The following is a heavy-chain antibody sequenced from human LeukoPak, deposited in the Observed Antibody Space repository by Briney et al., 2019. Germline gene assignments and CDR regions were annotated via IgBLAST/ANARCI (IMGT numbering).Heavy chain of an antibody. V-gene: IGHV3-33*01. Sequence: PGGSLRLSCAASGFTFSSYGMHWVRQAPGKGLEWVAVIWYDGSNKYYADSVKGRFTISRDNSKNTLYLQMNSLRAEDTAVYYCAREAGNYAFDIWGQGTTVTVSS. J-gene: IGHJ3*02. CDR1: GFTFSSYG. CDR2: IWYDGSNK. CDR3: AREAGNYAFDI.